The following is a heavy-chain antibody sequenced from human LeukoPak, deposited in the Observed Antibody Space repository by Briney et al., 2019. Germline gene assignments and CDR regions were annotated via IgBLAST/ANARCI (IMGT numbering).Heavy chain of an antibody. CDR1: GGSFSGYY. J-gene: IGHJ5*02. V-gene: IGHV4-34*01. CDR3: AREGIVVVPAAKDWFDP. CDR2: INHSGST. D-gene: IGHD2-2*01. Sequence: SETLSLTCAVNGGSFSGYYWSWIRQPPGKGLEWIGEINHSGSTNYNPSLKSRVTISVDTSKNQFSLKLSSVTAADTAAYYCAREGIVVVPAAKDWFDPWGQGTLVTVSS.